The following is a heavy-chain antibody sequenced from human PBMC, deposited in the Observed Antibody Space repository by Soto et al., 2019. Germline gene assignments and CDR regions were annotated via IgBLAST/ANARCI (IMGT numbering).Heavy chain of an antibody. Sequence: QVLLVQSGAEVKKPGSSVKVSCKASGGTFSSYAINWVRQAPGQGLEWMGGIIPMFGKANYAQNFQGRVTIPADESTITAYMELSSLTSDDAAVYYCARGYRDGYYYAMDVWGQGTTVTVSS. D-gene: IGHD2-2*02. CDR3: ARGYRDGYYYAMDV. CDR1: GGTFSSYA. CDR2: IIPMFGKA. V-gene: IGHV1-69*01. J-gene: IGHJ6*02.